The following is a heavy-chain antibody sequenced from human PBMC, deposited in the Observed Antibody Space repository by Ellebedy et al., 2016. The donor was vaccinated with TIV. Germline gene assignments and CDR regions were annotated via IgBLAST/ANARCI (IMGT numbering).Heavy chain of an antibody. D-gene: IGHD3-10*01. CDR3: ARLTPLWFGESAANDY. CDR2: IYPGDSDT. Sequence: GESLKISYKGSGYSFTTYWIGWVRQMPGKGLEWMGIIYPGDSDTRYSPSFQGQVTISADKSISTAYLQWSSLKASDTAMYYCARLTPLWFGESAANDYWGQGTLVTVSS. CDR1: GYSFTTYW. V-gene: IGHV5-51*01. J-gene: IGHJ4*02.